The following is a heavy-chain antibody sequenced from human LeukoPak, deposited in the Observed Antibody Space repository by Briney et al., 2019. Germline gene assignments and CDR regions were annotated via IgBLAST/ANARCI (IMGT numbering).Heavy chain of an antibody. V-gene: IGHV4-4*07. Sequence: SGTLSLTCTVSGGSISSYDWSWIRQPAGKGLEWIGRTYTSGSTNYNPSLKSRVTMSVDMSKNQFSLKLSSMIAADTAVYYCARVSSSWYQDWYFDLWGRGTLVTVPS. CDR1: GGSISSYD. CDR2: TYTSGST. D-gene: IGHD6-13*01. J-gene: IGHJ2*01. CDR3: ARVSSSWYQDWYFDL.